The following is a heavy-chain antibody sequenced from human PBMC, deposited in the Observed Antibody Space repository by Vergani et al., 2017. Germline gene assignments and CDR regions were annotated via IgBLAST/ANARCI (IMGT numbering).Heavy chain of an antibody. J-gene: IGHJ4*02. D-gene: IGHD1-26*01. CDR1: GFTFSGSA. V-gene: IGHV3-73*01. CDR2: IRSKANSYAT. CDR3: TRVASGGYGRGVLGY. Sequence: EVQLVESGGGVVKPGGSLKLSCAASGFTFSGSAMHWVRRASGKGLEWVGRIRSKANSYATAYAASVKGTFTMSRDDSKNTAYLQMNSLKTEDTAVYYCTRVASGGYGRGVLGYWGQGTLVTVSS.